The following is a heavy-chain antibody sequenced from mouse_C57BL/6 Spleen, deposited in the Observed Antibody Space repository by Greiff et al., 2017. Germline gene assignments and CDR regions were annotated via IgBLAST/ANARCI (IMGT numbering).Heavy chain of an antibody. CDR3: ARNLTMVVSKGFAY. CDR2: IGPGSGST. D-gene: IGHD1-1*01. J-gene: IGHJ3*01. V-gene: IGHV1-77*01. CDR1: GYTFTDYY. Sequence: QVQLQQSGAELVKPGASVKMSCKASGYTFTDYYINWVKQRPGQGLEWIGKIGPGSGSTDYNEKFKGKATLTADKSSSTAYMQLSSLTSEDSAVYFCARNLTMVVSKGFAYWGQGTLVTVSA.